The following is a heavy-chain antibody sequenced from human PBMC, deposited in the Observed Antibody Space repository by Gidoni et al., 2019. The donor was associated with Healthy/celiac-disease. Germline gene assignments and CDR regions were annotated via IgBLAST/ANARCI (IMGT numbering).Heavy chain of an antibody. CDR2: IYHSGSN. CDR3: ARDGEHGLAFDY. D-gene: IGHD4-17*01. V-gene: IGHV4-30-2*01. J-gene: IGHJ4*02. Sequence: QLQLQESGSGLVKPSQTLSLTCAASGGSISSGGYSWRWIRQPPGKGLEGIGYIYHSGSNYYNPSLKSRVTISEDRSKNQFSLKLSSVTAADTAVYYCARDGEHGLAFDYWGQGTLVTVSS. CDR1: GGSISSGGYS.